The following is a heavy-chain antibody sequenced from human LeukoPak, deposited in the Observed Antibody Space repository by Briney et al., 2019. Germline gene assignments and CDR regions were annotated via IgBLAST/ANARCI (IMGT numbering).Heavy chain of an antibody. CDR1: GGTFSSYA. Sequence: GASVKVSCKASGGTFSSYAISWVRQAPGQGLEWMGGIIPIFGTANYAQRFQGRVTITADKSTSTAYMELSSLRSEDTAVYYCARGSVRFGLFDYWGQGTLVTVSS. CDR2: IIPIFGTA. J-gene: IGHJ4*02. V-gene: IGHV1-69*06. D-gene: IGHD3-3*01. CDR3: ARGSVRFGLFDY.